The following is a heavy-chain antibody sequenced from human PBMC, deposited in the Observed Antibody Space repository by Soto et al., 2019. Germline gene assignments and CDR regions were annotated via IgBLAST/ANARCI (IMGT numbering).Heavy chain of an antibody. CDR3: ARDRDYGSGSYDISYYGMDV. Sequence: HPGGSLRLSCAASGFTFSSYGMHWVRQAPGKGLEWVAVIWYDGSNKYYADSVKGRFTISRDNSKNTLYLQMNSLRAEDTAVYYCARDRDYGSGSYDISYYGMDVWGQGTTVTVSS. D-gene: IGHD3-10*01. CDR1: GFTFSSYG. CDR2: IWYDGSNK. V-gene: IGHV3-33*01. J-gene: IGHJ6*02.